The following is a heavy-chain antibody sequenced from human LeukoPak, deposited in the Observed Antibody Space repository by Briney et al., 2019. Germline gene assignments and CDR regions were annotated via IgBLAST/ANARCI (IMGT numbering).Heavy chain of an antibody. CDR3: ARSVEGYCRGGSCYYYSYYMDV. D-gene: IGHD2-15*01. CDR2: IYYSGST. Sequence: SETLSLTCTVSGGSISSYYWSWIRQPPGKGLEWIGYIYYSGSTNYNPSLKSRVTISVDTSKNQFSLKLGSVTAADTAVYYCARSVEGYCRGGSCYYYSYYMDVWGKGTTVTVSS. J-gene: IGHJ6*03. V-gene: IGHV4-59*01. CDR1: GGSISSYY.